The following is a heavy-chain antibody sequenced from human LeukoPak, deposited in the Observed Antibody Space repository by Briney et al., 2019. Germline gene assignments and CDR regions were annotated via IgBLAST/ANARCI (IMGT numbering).Heavy chain of an antibody. CDR3: ARGLPYYYGSGRLNCSWFDP. CDR2: IYYSGST. V-gene: IGHV4-59*01. Sequence: PSETLSLTCTVSGGSISSYYWSWIRQPPGKGLEWIGYIYYSGSTNYNPSLKSRVTISVDTSKNQFSLKLSSVTAADTAVYYCARGLPYYYGSGRLNCSWFDPWGQGTLVTVSS. CDR1: GGSISSYY. D-gene: IGHD3-10*01. J-gene: IGHJ5*02.